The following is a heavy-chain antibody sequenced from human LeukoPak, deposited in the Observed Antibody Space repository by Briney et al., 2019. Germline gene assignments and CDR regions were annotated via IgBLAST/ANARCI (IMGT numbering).Heavy chain of an antibody. J-gene: IGHJ4*02. CDR1: GGSISSYY. D-gene: IGHD1-1*01. Sequence: SETLSLTCTVSGGSISSYYWSWIRQPPGKGLEWIGSIYYSGSTNYNPSLKSRVTISVDTSKNQFSLKLSSVTAADTAVYYCAGHYWRLDYWGQGTLVTVSS. CDR2: IYYSGST. CDR3: AGHYWRLDY. V-gene: IGHV4-59*05.